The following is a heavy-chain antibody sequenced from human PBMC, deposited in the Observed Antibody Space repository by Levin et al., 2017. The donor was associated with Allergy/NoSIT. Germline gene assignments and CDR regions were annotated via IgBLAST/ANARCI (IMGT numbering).Heavy chain of an antibody. J-gene: IGHJ5*02. CDR1: GASVTTYS. Sequence: MSSETLSLTCTVSGASVTTYSWTWIRRPPGKGLEWIGYRDNRGTITYNPSLKSRLTIFVDTSKNQFSLKLSSVTAAATAVYSCATRQWLAYFMSGISYAGSGTYYWYDPWGQGTLVTVSS. CDR2: RDNRGTI. D-gene: IGHD3-10*01. CDR3: ATRQWLAYFMSGISYAGSGTYYWYDP. V-gene: IGHV4-4*08.